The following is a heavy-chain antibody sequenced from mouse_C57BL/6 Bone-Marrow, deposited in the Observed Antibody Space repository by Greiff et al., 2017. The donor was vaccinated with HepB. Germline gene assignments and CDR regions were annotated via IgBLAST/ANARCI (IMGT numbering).Heavy chain of an antibody. J-gene: IGHJ4*01. CDR3: ARRGDSNYGWFYAMDY. CDR2: ISNLAYSI. D-gene: IGHD2-5*01. Sequence: EVKLMESGGGLVQPGGSLKLSCAASGFTFSDYGMAWVRQAPRKGPEWVAFISNLAYSIYYADTVTGRFTISRENAKNTLYLEMSSLRSEDTAMYYCARRGDSNYGWFYAMDYWGQGTSVTVSS. CDR1: GFTFSDYG. V-gene: IGHV5-15*01.